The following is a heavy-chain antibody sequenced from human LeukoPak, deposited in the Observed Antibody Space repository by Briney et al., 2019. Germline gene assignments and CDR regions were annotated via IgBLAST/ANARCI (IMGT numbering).Heavy chain of an antibody. CDR1: GFTVSSNY. D-gene: IGHD5-18*01. CDR3: ARFGYSYGLNDAFDI. Sequence: GGSLRLSCAASGFTVSSNYMSWVRQAPGKGLEWVSVIYSGGSTYYADSVKGRFTISRDNSKNTLYLQMNSLRAEDTAVYYCARFGYSYGLNDAFDIWGQGTMVTVSS. V-gene: IGHV3-53*01. CDR2: IYSGGST. J-gene: IGHJ3*02.